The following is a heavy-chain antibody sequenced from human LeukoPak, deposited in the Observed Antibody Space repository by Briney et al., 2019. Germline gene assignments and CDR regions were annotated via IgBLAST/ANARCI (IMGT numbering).Heavy chain of an antibody. CDR2: INHSGST. V-gene: IGHV4-34*01. D-gene: IGHD3-10*01. CDR1: GGSFSGYY. CDR3: ARVFYGSGRFDY. Sequence: KPSETLSLTCAVYGGSFSGYYWSWIRQPPGKELEWIGEINHSGSTNYNPSLKSRVTISVDTSKNQFSLKLSSVTAADTAVYYCARVFYGSGRFDYWGQGTLVTVSS. J-gene: IGHJ4*02.